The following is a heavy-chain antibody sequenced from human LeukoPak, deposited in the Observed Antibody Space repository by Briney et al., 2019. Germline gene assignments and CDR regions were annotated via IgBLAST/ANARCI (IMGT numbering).Heavy chain of an antibody. Sequence: PSETLSLTCTVSGGSISSYYWSWIRQPPGKGLEWIGYIYYSGSTNYNPPLKSRVTISVDTSKNQFSLKLSSVTAADTAVYYCARHGWLAVAGTGFDYWGQGTLVAVSS. D-gene: IGHD6-19*01. CDR1: GGSISSYY. CDR2: IYYSGST. J-gene: IGHJ4*02. CDR3: ARHGWLAVAGTGFDY. V-gene: IGHV4-59*08.